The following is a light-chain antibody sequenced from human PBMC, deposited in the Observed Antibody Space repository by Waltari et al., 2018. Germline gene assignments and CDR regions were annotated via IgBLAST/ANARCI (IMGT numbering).Light chain of an antibody. CDR1: SSAIGNYDL. Sequence: QSALTQPASMSGSPGQSITVSCTGTSSAIGNYDLVSWYQQFPGKVPKLIIYECTERPSGISSRFSGSKSGNTAFLTISGLQAEDEADYHCCSYGGPSSWVFGGGTKLTVL. V-gene: IGLV2-23*01. CDR2: ECT. J-gene: IGLJ3*02. CDR3: CSYGGPSSWV.